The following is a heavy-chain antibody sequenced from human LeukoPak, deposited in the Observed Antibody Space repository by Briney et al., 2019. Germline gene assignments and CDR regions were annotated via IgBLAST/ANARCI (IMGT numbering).Heavy chain of an antibody. CDR1: GYTWTSDY. CDR3: ARDLGEMVIVQ. D-gene: IGHD3-16*01. V-gene: IGHV1-2*02. J-gene: IGHJ4*02. CDR2: INPNSGGT. Sequence: SCGASGYTWTSDYMHWVRQSPGKGLEWMGWINPNSGGTNYAQKFQGRVTMTRDTSISTAYMELSRLRSDDTAVYYCARDLGEMVIVQWGQGTLVTVSS.